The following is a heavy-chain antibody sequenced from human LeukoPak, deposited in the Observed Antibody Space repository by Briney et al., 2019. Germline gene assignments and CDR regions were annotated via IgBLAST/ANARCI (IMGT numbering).Heavy chain of an antibody. Sequence: PGGSLRLSCAASGFTFSSYAMSWVRQAPGKGLEWVSAISGSGGSTYYADSVKGRFTISRDNSKNTLYLQMNSLRAEDTAVYYCAKDLGSGWSGWFDPWGQGTLVTVSP. D-gene: IGHD6-19*01. CDR2: ISGSGGST. J-gene: IGHJ5*02. V-gene: IGHV3-23*01. CDR3: AKDLGSGWSGWFDP. CDR1: GFTFSSYA.